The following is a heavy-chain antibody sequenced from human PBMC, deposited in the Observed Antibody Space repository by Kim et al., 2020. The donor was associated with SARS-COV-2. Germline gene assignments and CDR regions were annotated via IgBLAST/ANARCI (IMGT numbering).Heavy chain of an antibody. J-gene: IGHJ3*02. CDR1: GGSISSGGYY. Sequence: SETLSLTCTVSGGSISSGGYYWSWIRQHPGKGLEWIGYIYYSGSTYYNPSLKSRVTISVDTSKNQFSLKLSSVTAADTAVYYCARDVDYGSGTGYGAFDIWGQGTMVTVSS. V-gene: IGHV4-31*03. CDR2: IYYSGST. CDR3: ARDVDYGSGTGYGAFDI. D-gene: IGHD3-10*01.